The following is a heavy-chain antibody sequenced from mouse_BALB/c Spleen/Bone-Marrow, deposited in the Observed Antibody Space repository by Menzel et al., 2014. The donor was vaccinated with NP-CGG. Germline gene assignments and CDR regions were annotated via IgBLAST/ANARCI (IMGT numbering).Heavy chain of an antibody. CDR3: ARYNYGSSQFAY. J-gene: IGHJ3*01. Sequence: EVQLQQSGAELVKPGASVKLSCTASGIKIKDTYMHWVKQRPEQGLEWIGRIDPANGNTKYDPKFQGKATITADTSSNTAFLPLSSLTSEDTAVYYCARYNYGSSQFAYWGQGTLVTVSA. CDR2: IDPANGNT. CDR1: GIKIKDTY. D-gene: IGHD1-1*01. V-gene: IGHV14-3*02.